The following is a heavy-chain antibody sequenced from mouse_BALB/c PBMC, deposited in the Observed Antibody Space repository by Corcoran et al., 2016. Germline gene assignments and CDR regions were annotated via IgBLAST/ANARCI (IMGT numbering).Heavy chain of an antibody. J-gene: IGHJ4*01. CDR2: INTYTGEP. D-gene: IGHD2-10*01. CDR3: ARSSYGKYVRYAMDY. CDR1: GYTFTNYG. Sequence: QIQLVQSGPELKKPGETVKISCKASGYTFTNYGMNWVKQAPGKGLKWMGWINTYTGEPTYADDFKGRFAFSLETSASTAYLQINNLKNEDTATYFCARSSYGKYVRYAMDYWGQGTSVTVSS. V-gene: IGHV9-3-1*01.